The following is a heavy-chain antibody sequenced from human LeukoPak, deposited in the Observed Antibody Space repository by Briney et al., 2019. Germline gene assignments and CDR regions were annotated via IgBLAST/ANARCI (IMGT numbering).Heavy chain of an antibody. CDR2: IYYSGST. J-gene: IGHJ4*02. V-gene: IGHV4-59*01. CDR3: ARSRRDYYDSSGYYSFDY. CDR1: GGSISSYY. D-gene: IGHD3-22*01. Sequence: SETLSLTCTVSGGSISSYYWSWIRQPPGKGPEWIGHIYYSGSTNYNPSLKSRVTISVDTSKNQFSLKLNSVTDADTAVYYCARSRRDYYDSSGYYSFDYWGQGTLVTVFS.